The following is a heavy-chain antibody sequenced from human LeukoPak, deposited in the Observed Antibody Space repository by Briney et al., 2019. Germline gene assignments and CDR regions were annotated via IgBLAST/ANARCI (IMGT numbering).Heavy chain of an antibody. D-gene: IGHD5-12*01. CDR3: LVATIMPGSLQAE. CDR1: GFTFSSYA. CDR2: ISGSGGST. V-gene: IGHV3-23*01. Sequence: PGGSLRLSCTASGFTFSSYAMSWVRQAPGKGLEWVSTISGSGGSTYYADSVKGRFTISRDNSKNTLYLQMNSLRAEDTAVYYCLVATIMPGSLQAEWGQGTLVTVSS. J-gene: IGHJ4*02.